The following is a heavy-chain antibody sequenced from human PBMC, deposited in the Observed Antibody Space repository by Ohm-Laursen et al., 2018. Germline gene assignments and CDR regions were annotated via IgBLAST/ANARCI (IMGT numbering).Heavy chain of an antibody. D-gene: IGHD5-18*01. V-gene: IGHV3-23*01. Sequence: SLRLSCSASGFTFSSYALSWVRQAPGKGLEWVSAITGSSGTTYYADSVKGRFTISRDNSKNTLYLQMNSLRAEDTAVYYCAKDGTSVGYSYGLDYWGQGTLVTVSS. CDR1: GFTFSSYA. J-gene: IGHJ4*02. CDR2: ITGSSGTT. CDR3: AKDGTSVGYSYGLDY.